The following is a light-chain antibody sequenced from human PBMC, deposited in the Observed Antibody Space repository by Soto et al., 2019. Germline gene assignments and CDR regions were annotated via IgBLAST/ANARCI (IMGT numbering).Light chain of an antibody. V-gene: IGKV3-15*01. J-gene: IGKJ3*01. CDR1: QSVSSD. CDR3: QQHSNF. Sequence: EIVMTQSPATLSVSPGERATLSCRASQSVSSDLAWYHQKPGQAPRLLIYGASTRATGIPARFSGSGSGTEFTLTINSLQSEDFAVYYCQQHSNFFGPGTKVDIK. CDR2: GAS.